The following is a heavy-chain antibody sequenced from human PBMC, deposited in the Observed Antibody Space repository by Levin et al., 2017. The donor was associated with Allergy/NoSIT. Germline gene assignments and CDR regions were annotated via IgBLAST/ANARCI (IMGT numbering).Heavy chain of an antibody. Sequence: SQTLSLTCTVSGGSISSSSYYWGWIRQPPGKGLEWIGSIYYSGSTYYNPSLKSRVTISVDTSKNQFSLKLSSVTAADTAVYYCATQFNLWFGELFPPSHSDYWGQGTLVTVSS. CDR2: IYYSGST. CDR3: ATQFNLWFGELFPPSHSDY. CDR1: GGSISSSSYY. J-gene: IGHJ4*02. V-gene: IGHV4-39*01. D-gene: IGHD3-10*01.